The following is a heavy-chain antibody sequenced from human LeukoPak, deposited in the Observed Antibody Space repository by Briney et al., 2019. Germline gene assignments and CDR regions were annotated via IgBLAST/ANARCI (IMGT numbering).Heavy chain of an antibody. CDR2: MYVSGTT. Sequence: SETLSLTCGVSGGSISNSYLSWVRQPAGKGLEWIGRMYVSGTTNYNPSLRSRVSMSIDSSKNQFSLRLSSVTAADTAVYYCARENYYDSSGYSEGMDVWGQGTTVTVS. J-gene: IGHJ6*02. CDR1: GGSISNSY. D-gene: IGHD3-22*01. V-gene: IGHV4-4*07. CDR3: ARENYYDSSGYSEGMDV.